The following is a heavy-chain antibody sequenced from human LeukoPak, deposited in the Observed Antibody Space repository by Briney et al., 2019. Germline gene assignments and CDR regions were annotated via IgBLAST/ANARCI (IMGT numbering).Heavy chain of an antibody. D-gene: IGHD5-12*01. CDR1: GGSISSSRYY. Sequence: PSETLSLTCTVSGGSISSSRYYWGWIRQPPGKGLEWIGSTYYTGSTYYNPSLRSRVSISVDTSKNQFTLKLSSVTAADTAVYYCARRGVVATPDANFWGQGTLVTVSS. J-gene: IGHJ4*02. V-gene: IGHV4-39*01. CDR3: ARRGVVATPDANF. CDR2: TYYTGST.